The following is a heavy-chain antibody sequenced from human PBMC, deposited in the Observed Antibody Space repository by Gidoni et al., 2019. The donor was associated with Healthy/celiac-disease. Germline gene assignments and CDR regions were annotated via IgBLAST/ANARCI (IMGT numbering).Heavy chain of an antibody. CDR3: AKSYYDFWSGYTDGGWFDP. D-gene: IGHD3-3*01. CDR2: ISGSGGST. J-gene: IGHJ5*02. V-gene: IGHV3-23*01. Sequence: EVQLLESGGGLVQPGGSLRLSCAASGFTFSIYAMSWVRQAPGKGLEWVSAISGSGGSTYYADSVKGRFTISRDNSKNTLYLQINSLRAEETAVYYCAKSYYDFWSGYTDGGWFDPWGQGTLVTVSS. CDR1: GFTFSIYA.